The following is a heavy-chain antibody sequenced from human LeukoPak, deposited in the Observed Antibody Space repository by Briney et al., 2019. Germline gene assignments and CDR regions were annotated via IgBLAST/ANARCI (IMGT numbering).Heavy chain of an antibody. CDR2: IYSGGST. D-gene: IGHD3-10*01. CDR3: ARGRYYGSGSYPFDY. J-gene: IGHJ4*02. CDR1: GLTVSTNY. V-gene: IGHV3-66*01. Sequence: GGSLRLSCAASGLTVSTNYMNWVRQAPGKGLEWVSVIYSGGSTCYADSVKGRFTISRDNSKNTLYLQMNSLRAGDTAVYYCARGRYYGSGSYPFDYWGQGTLVTVSS.